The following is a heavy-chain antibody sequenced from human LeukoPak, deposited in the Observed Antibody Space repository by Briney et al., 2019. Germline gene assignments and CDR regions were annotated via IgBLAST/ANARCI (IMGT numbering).Heavy chain of an antibody. CDR3: ARFYYGSGTQWFHP. CDR2: IFPGDSDT. V-gene: IGHV5-51*01. Sequence: GESLKISCKGSGYIFTTYWIGWVRQMPGKGLECMGIIFPGDSDTRYSPSFQGQVTISADKSSNTAYLQWSSLKASDTAMYYCARFYYGSGTQWFHPWGQGTLVTVSS. CDR1: GYIFTTYW. D-gene: IGHD3-10*01. J-gene: IGHJ5*02.